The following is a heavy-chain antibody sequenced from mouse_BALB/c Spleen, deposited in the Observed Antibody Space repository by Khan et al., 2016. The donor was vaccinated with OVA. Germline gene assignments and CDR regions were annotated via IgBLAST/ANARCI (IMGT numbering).Heavy chain of an antibody. CDR3: ARRGLRWDFDY. Sequence: VQLQASGAELAKPGASVKMSCKASGYTFINYWILWVKQRPGQGLEWIGYITPSTAYTEYNQNFKDKATLTADKSSRTAYMQLSSLTSEDSAVYYCARRGLRWDFDYGGQGTTLTGSS. V-gene: IGHV1-7*01. CDR2: ITPSTAYT. D-gene: IGHD1-1*01. J-gene: IGHJ2*01. CDR1: GYTFINYW.